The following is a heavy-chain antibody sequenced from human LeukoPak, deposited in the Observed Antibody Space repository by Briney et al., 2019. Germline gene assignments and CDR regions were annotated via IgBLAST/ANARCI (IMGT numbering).Heavy chain of an antibody. Sequence: PSETLSLTCTVSGGSISTYYWSWIRQPPGKGLEWIGYIYYSGSTNYNPSLKSRVTISVDTSKNQFSLKLSSVTAADTAVYYCARDSSSWYSWDYWGQGTLVTVSS. CDR3: ARDSSSWYSWDY. CDR1: GGSISTYY. V-gene: IGHV4-59*01. CDR2: IYYSGST. J-gene: IGHJ4*02. D-gene: IGHD6-13*01.